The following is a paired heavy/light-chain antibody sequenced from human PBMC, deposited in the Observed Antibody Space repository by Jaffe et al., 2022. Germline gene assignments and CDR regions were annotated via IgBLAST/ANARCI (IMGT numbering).Light chain of an antibody. CDR3: GTWDSSLSAGRV. V-gene: IGLV1-51*02. Sequence: QSVLTQPPSVSAAPGQKVTISCSGSSSNIGNNYVSWYQQLPGTAPKLLIYENNKRPSGIPDRFSGSKSGTSATLGITGLQTGDEADYYCGTWDSSLSAGRVFGGGTKLTVL. J-gene: IGLJ3*02. CDR1: SSNIGNNY. CDR2: ENN.
Heavy chain of an antibody. V-gene: IGHV4-39*01. J-gene: IGHJ4*02. Sequence: QLQLQESGPGLVKPSETLSLTCTVSGGSISSSSYYWGWIRQPPGKGLEWIGSIYYSGSTYYNPSLKSRVTISVDTSKNQFSLKLSSVTAADTAVYYCARLPYYDFWSGYYTGYDYWGQGTLVTVSS. CDR1: GGSISSSSYY. CDR2: IYYSGST. D-gene: IGHD3-3*01. CDR3: ARLPYYDFWSGYYTGYDY.